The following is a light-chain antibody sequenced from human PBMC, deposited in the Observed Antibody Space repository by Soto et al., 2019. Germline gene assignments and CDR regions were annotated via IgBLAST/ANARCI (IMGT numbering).Light chain of an antibody. CDR1: QSVGNS. J-gene: IGKJ4*01. Sequence: EIVLTQSPDTLSLSPGVGATLSCRASQSVGNSFAWYQQKAGQAPRLLIYDASKRATGVPARFSGSGSGTDFTLTISSLEPEDFAVYSCQQRRNWPLTFGGGTNIEIK. CDR2: DAS. CDR3: QQRRNWPLT. V-gene: IGKV3-11*01.